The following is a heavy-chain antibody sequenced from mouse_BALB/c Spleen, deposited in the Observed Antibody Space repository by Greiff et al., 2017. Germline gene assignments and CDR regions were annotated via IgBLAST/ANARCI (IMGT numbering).Heavy chain of an antibody. V-gene: IGHV1S81*02. CDR1: GYTFTSYY. D-gene: IGHD2-4*01. CDR3: TKYDYDY. J-gene: IGHJ2*01. Sequence: VQLQQSGAELVKPGASVKLSCKASGYTFTSYYMYWVKQRPGQGLEWIGEINPSNGGTNFNEKFKSKATLTVDKSSSTAYMQLSRLTSEDSAVYYCTKYDYDYWGQGTTLTVSS. CDR2: INPSNGGT.